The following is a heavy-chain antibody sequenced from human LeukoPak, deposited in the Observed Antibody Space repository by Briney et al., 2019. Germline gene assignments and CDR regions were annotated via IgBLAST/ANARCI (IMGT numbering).Heavy chain of an antibody. V-gene: IGHV3-23*01. CDR1: GFTFSSYA. CDR2: ISGSGAST. D-gene: IGHD4-23*01. Sequence: GGSLRLSCAASGFTFSSYAMSWVRQAPGKGLEWVSDISGSGASTYYADSVKGRFTISRDNSKNSLYLQMNSLRAEDTAVYYCARVGGNSPYWGQGTLVTVSS. J-gene: IGHJ4*02. CDR3: ARVGGNSPY.